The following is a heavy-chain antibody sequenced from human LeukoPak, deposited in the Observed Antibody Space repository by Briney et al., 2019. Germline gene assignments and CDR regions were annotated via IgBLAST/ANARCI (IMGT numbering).Heavy chain of an antibody. Sequence: GGSLRLSCAASGFTFSSYEINWVRQAPGKGLEWVAYISSGGSTYYADSVKGRFTISRDNSKNTLSLQMNSLRAEDTAVYFCAKDNYYDSGAYYYGVFDIWGQGTMVTVSS. CDR3: AKDNYYDSGAYYYGVFDI. CDR2: ISSGGST. V-gene: IGHV3-23*01. J-gene: IGHJ3*02. CDR1: GFTFSSYE. D-gene: IGHD3-22*01.